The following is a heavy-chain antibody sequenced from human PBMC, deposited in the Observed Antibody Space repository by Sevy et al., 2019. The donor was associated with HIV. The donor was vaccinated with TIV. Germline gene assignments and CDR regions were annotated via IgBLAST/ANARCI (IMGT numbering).Heavy chain of an antibody. CDR2: FEPEDYET. J-gene: IGHJ4*02. V-gene: IGHV1-24*01. CDR3: TTMEYFYDSYEYLDGDY. CDR1: GYTLTKLS. Sequence: ASVKVSCKVSGYTLTKLSMHWVRQAPGKGLEWMGGFEPEDYETIYAKKFQGRVTMTEDSSTDTAYMELSSLTSEDTAVYYCTTMEYFYDSYEYLDGDYWGQGTLVTVSS. D-gene: IGHD3-22*01.